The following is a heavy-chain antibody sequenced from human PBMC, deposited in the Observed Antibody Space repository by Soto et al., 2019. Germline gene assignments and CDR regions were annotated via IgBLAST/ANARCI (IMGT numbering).Heavy chain of an antibody. V-gene: IGHV4-30-4*01. Sequence: SETLSLTCTVSGGSISGGVHSWSWIRQPPGKGLEWIGHIFHSGSTNYNPSLKSRVTISVDTSKNQFSLKLSSVTAADTAVYYCARGPARCSSTSCYFRSNFDYWGQGTLVTVSS. J-gene: IGHJ4*02. CDR3: ARGPARCSSTSCYFRSNFDY. D-gene: IGHD2-2*01. CDR1: GGSISGGVHS. CDR2: IFHSGST.